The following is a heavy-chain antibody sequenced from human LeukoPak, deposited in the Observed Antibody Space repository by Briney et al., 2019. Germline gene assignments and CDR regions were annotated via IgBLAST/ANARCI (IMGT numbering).Heavy chain of an antibody. CDR1: GGSVSSSSYY. J-gene: IGHJ4*02. D-gene: IGHD3-3*01. V-gene: IGHV4-39*07. CDR3: ARDSADYDFWSGYYAGAVDY. Sequence: SETLSLTCTVSGGSVSSSSYYWGWIRQPPGKGLEWIGTIYYSGNTYYNPSLKSRVTISVDTSKNQFSLKLSSVTAADTAVYYCARDSADYDFWSGYYAGAVDYWGQGTLVTVSS. CDR2: IYYSGNT.